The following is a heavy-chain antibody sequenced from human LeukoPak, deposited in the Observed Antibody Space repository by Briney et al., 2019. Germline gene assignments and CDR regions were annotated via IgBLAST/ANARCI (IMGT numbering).Heavy chain of an antibody. D-gene: IGHD3-10*01. V-gene: IGHV4-59*12. Sequence: SETLSLTCTVSGGSISSYYWSWIRQPPGKGLEWIGYIYYRGSTNYNPSLKSRVTISEDTSKNQFSLKLSSVTAADTAVYYCAREAPYMVRGVPFYYYYYYMDVWGKGTTVTVSS. CDR2: IYYRGST. CDR1: GGSISSYY. J-gene: IGHJ6*03. CDR3: AREAPYMVRGVPFYYYYYYMDV.